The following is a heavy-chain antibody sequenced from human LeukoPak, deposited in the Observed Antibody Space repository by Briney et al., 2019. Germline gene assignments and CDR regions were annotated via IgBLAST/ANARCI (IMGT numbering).Heavy chain of an antibody. D-gene: IGHD2-2*01. Sequence: GGSLRLSCAASGFTFSTYDMIWVRQAPGKGLEWVSYISSTSTNKYHADSVVGRFTISRDNAKNSLYLQMDSLRAEDTAVYYCATDCSSSSCLQTDYWGQGTLVTVSS. CDR1: GFTFSTYD. CDR3: ATDCSSSSCLQTDY. V-gene: IGHV3-48*03. J-gene: IGHJ4*02. CDR2: ISSTSTNK.